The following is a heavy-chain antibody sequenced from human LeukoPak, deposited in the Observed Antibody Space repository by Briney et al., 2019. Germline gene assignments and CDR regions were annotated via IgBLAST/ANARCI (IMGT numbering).Heavy chain of an antibody. Sequence: ASVTVSCKASGYTFTGYYIHWVRQAPGQGLEWMGWIYPYSGDTNYAQNFQGRVTMTWDTSISTAYMKLSSLKSDDTAVYYCARDRNSGSSLDIWGQGAMLTVSS. D-gene: IGHD6-6*01. V-gene: IGHV1-2*02. J-gene: IGHJ3*02. CDR2: IYPYSGDT. CDR3: ARDRNSGSSLDI. CDR1: GYTFTGYY.